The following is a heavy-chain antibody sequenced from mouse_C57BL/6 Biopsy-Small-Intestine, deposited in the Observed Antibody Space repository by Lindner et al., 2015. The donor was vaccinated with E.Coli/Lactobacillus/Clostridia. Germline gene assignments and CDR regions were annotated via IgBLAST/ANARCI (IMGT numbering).Heavy chain of an antibody. D-gene: IGHD1-1*02. J-gene: IGHJ4*01. Sequence: SVKVSCKTSGYTFSSYAMHWVRQAAGQRLEWMGWINGAGGNTKYSQNFQDRVTITRDTSASTDYMELSSLTSEDTAVYYCARYSGSNWGLDYWGQGTLVTVSS. V-gene: IGHV1-4*01. CDR2: INGAGGNT. CDR1: GYTFSSYA. CDR3: ARYSGSNWGLDY.